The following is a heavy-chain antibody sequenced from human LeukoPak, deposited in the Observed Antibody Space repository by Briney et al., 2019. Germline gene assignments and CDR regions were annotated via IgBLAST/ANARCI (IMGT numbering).Heavy chain of an antibody. CDR2: IHDSGYS. D-gene: IGHD1-1*01. CDR1: GGSIGNYY. Sequence: SETLSLTCTVSGGSIGNYYWSWIRQTPGKGLQWIGYIHDSGYSSSNPSLKSRVTMSIDTSKNQFSLKLTSVTAADPAVYYCARDLSTGTTVYWFDPWGQGTLVTVSS. J-gene: IGHJ5*02. CDR3: ARDLSTGTTVYWFDP. V-gene: IGHV4-59*01.